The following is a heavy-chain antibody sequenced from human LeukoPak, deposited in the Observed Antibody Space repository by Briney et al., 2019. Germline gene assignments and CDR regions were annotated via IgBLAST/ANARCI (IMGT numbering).Heavy chain of an antibody. CDR1: GGSISSSSYY. Sequence: SETLSLTCTVSGGSISSSSYYWGWIRQPPGKGLEWVGSIYYSGSTYYNPSLKSRVTISVDTSKNQFSLKLSSVTAAATAVYYCARGPYYCSGDSCYPCFDYWGQGTLVTVSS. CDR2: IYYSGST. V-gene: IGHV4-39*07. J-gene: IGHJ4*02. D-gene: IGHD2-15*01. CDR3: ARGPYYCSGDSCYPCFDY.